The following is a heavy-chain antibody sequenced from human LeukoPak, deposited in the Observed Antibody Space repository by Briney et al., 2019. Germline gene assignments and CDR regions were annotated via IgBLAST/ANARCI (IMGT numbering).Heavy chain of an antibody. V-gene: IGHV3-23*01. J-gene: IGHJ4*02. CDR1: AFTFSSYA. Sequence: PGGTLRLSCAASAFTFSSYAMSWVRQAPGKGLEWVSTISGGGGSSYYAESVKGRFTISRDNSKNTLYLQMNSLRAEDTAVYYCAKAPGIAAAVFDYWGQGTLVTVSS. CDR2: ISGGGGSS. D-gene: IGHD6-13*01. CDR3: AKAPGIAAAVFDY.